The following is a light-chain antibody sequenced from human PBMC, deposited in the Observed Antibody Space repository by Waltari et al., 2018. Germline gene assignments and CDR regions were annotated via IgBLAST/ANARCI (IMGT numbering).Light chain of an antibody. CDR3: QHYLRLPVT. CDR2: GAS. V-gene: IGKV3-20*01. J-gene: IGKJ1*01. CDR1: QSVTRA. Sequence: EIVLTQSPGTLSLSPGESATLSCRTSQSVTRALAWYQQKPGQAPRLLIYGASNRATGIPDRFRGSGSGTDFSLTISSLEREDFAVYYCQHYLRLPVTFGQGTKVEVK.